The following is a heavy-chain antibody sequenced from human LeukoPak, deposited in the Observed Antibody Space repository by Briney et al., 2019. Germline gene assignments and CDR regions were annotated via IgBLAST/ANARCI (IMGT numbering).Heavy chain of an antibody. CDR1: GDSISGYY. V-gene: IGHV4-59*01. D-gene: IGHD3-22*01. CDR2: IYHSGST. J-gene: IGHJ3*02. Sequence: RSSETLSLTCTVSGDSISGYYWSWIRQPPGKGLEWIGYIYHSGSTNYNPSLKSRVTTSVDTSKNQFSLKLTSVTAADTAVYYCARGGAGVVVGRDDAFDIWGQGTMVTVSS. CDR3: ARGGAGVVVGRDDAFDI.